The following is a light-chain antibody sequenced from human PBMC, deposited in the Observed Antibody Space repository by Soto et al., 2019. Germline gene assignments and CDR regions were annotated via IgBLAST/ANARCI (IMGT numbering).Light chain of an antibody. Sequence: DIVMTQSPDSLSVSLGERATINCEASQILLSTSNTRNYLAWYQQKSGHPPRLLIYWASTRESGVPDRFSGSGSGTDFTFTINSLQAEDVAVYFCQQYYSAPATFGQGTKVDIK. V-gene: IGKV4-1*01. CDR3: QQYYSAPAT. J-gene: IGKJ1*01. CDR1: QILLSTSNTRNY. CDR2: WAS.